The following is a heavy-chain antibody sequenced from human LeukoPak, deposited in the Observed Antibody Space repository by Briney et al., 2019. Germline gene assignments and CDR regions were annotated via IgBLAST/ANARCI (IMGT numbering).Heavy chain of an antibody. Sequence: PGGSLRLSCAASGFTFSSYAMHWVRQAPGKGLEWVAVISYDGSNKYYADSVKGRFTISRDNSKNTLYLQMNSLRAEDTAVYYCAGLDYGDSLGNWFDPWGQGTLVTVSS. J-gene: IGHJ5*02. CDR2: ISYDGSNK. D-gene: IGHD4-17*01. V-gene: IGHV3-30*04. CDR1: GFTFSSYA. CDR3: AGLDYGDSLGNWFDP.